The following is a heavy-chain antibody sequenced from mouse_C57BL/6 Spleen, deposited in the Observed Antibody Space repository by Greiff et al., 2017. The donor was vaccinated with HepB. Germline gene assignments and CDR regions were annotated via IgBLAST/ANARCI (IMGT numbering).Heavy chain of an antibody. CDR2: INPSTGGT. CDR3: VSSGYPGDY. D-gene: IGHD3-2*02. Sequence: EVQLQQSGPELVKPGASVKISCKASGYSFTGYYMNWVKQSPEKSLEWIGEINPSTGGTTYNQKFKAKATLTVDKSSSTAYMQLKSLTSEDSAVYYCVSSGYPGDYWGQGTTLTVSS. J-gene: IGHJ2*01. CDR1: GYSFTGYY. V-gene: IGHV1-42*01.